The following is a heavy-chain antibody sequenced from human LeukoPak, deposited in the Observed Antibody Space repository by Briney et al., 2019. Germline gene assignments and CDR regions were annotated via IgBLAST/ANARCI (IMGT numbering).Heavy chain of an antibody. CDR3: ARDVGSYGYVTTTGPFDY. J-gene: IGHJ4*02. D-gene: IGHD5-18*01. Sequence: GGSLRLSYAASGFTFSSYSMNWVRQAPGKGLEWVSSISSSSSYIYYADSVKGRFTISRDNAKNSLYLQMNSLRAEDTAVYYCARDVGSYGYVTTTGPFDYWGQGTLVTVSS. CDR2: ISSSSSYI. V-gene: IGHV3-21*01. CDR1: GFTFSSYS.